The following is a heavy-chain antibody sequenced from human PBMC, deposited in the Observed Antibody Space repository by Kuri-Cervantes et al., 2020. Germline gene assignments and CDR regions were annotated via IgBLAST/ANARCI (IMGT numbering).Heavy chain of an antibody. CDR1: GFTFDDYD. Sequence: GGSLRLSCAASGFTFDDYDMSWVRQAPGKGLEWVSRINWNGGSTDHADSVKGRFTISRDNAKNSLYLQMNSLRAEDTAVYYCASSDYDILTGSNFDYWGQGTLVTVSS. CDR3: ASSDYDILTGSNFDY. D-gene: IGHD3-9*01. V-gene: IGHV3-20*04. CDR2: INWNGGST. J-gene: IGHJ4*02.